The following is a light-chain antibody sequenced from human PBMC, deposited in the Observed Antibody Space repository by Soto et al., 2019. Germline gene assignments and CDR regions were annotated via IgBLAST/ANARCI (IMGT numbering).Light chain of an antibody. Sequence: DIVMTQSPDSLAVSLGERATINCKSSQSVLYSSNNKNCLAWYQQKPGQPPKLLIYWASTRESGVPDRFSGSGSGRDFTLPISSLQAEDVAVYYCQQYYSTPLTYGGGTKVEIK. J-gene: IGKJ4*01. CDR2: WAS. V-gene: IGKV4-1*01. CDR3: QQYYSTPLT. CDR1: QSVLYSSNNKNC.